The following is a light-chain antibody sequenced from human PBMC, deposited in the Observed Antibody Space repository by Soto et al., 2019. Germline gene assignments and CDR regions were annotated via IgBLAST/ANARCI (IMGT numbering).Light chain of an antibody. CDR2: GDN. CDR1: NSNIGSKT. J-gene: IGLJ1*01. Sequence: QSVLTQPPSASETPGRRVTISCSGSNSNIGSKTVNWYQHLPEAAPRLLIFGDNQRPSGVPDRFSGSKSGTSASLAISGLQSEDEGYYYCAAWDDSLNGYVFGTGTKLTVL. CDR3: AAWDDSLNGYV. V-gene: IGLV1-44*01.